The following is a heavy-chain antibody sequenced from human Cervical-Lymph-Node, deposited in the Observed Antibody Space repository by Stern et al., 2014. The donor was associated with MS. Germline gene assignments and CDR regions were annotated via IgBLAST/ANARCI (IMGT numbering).Heavy chain of an antibody. CDR2: VTPIYGSS. J-gene: IGHJ4*02. D-gene: IGHD3-9*01. Sequence: QVQLVQSGPEVKKTGSSVKVSCKGFRGIFSSYSISWVRQAPGQGLEWMGGVTPIYGSSSTTQKFQGRLTITADESTSTAYMELRSLTSDDTAVYFCTRSLSTGYWDFDLWGQGTLVTVSS. CDR1: RGIFSSYS. V-gene: IGHV1-69*01. CDR3: TRSLSTGYWDFDL.